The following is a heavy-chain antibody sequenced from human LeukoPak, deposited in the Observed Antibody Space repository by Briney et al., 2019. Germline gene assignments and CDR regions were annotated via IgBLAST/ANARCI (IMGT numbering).Heavy chain of an antibody. CDR3: ARDTGGSGSHYYYYMDV. Sequence: GASVKVSCKASGYTFTGYYMHWVRQAPGQGLEWMGWINPNSGGTNYAQKFQGRVTMTRDTSISTAYMELSRLRSDDTAVYYCARDTGGSGSHYYYYMDVWGKGTTVTISS. CDR1: GYTFTGYY. J-gene: IGHJ6*03. CDR2: INPNSGGT. V-gene: IGHV1-2*02. D-gene: IGHD3-10*01.